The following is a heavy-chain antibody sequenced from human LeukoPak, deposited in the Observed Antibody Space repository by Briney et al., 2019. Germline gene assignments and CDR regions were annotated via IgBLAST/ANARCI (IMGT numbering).Heavy chain of an antibody. D-gene: IGHD1-26*01. CDR2: IRSKPYGGTP. CDR1: GFTFGDYA. J-gene: IGHJ4*01. CDR3: SSVGVLGTSTLYC. V-gene: IGHV3-49*04. Sequence: GGSLRVFCAASGFTFGDYAVTWVRQAPGKGLEWVASIRSKPYGGTPHYAASVKGRFNISRDDSKSIAYLEMNSMKAEDTAIYYCSSVGVLGTSTLYCWGQGTQVTVSS.